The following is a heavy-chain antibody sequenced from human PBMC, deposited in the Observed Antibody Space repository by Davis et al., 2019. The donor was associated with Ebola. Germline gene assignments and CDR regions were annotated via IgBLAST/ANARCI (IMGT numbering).Heavy chain of an antibody. V-gene: IGHV3-23*01. CDR1: GFTFGPYA. Sequence: GESLKISCAASGFTFGPYAMTWVRQALGKGLEWVSSIGSGHDTQYADSVKGRFTISRDNSKNTVYLQMNSLRADNTAVYYCARDLNPIPLTTVTNYYFDYWGQGTLVTVSS. D-gene: IGHD4-17*01. CDR2: IGSGHDT. CDR3: ARDLNPIPLTTVTNYYFDY. J-gene: IGHJ4*02.